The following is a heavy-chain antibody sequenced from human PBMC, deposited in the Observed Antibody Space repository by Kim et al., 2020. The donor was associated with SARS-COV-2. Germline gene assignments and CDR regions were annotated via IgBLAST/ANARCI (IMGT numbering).Heavy chain of an antibody. CDR2: ISYDGSNK. Sequence: GESLRLSCAASGFTFSSYGMHWVRQAPGKGLEWVAVISYDGSNKYYADSVKGRFTISRDNSKNTLYLQMNSLRAEDTAVYYCAKDLSPLRFLEWLLIHYWGQGTLVTVSS. CDR3: AKDLSPLRFLEWLLIHY. CDR1: GFTFSSYG. J-gene: IGHJ4*02. D-gene: IGHD3-3*01. V-gene: IGHV3-30*18.